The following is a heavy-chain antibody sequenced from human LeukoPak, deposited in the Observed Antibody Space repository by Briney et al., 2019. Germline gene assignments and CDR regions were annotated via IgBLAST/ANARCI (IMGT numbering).Heavy chain of an antibody. J-gene: IGHJ4*02. CDR3: ARLSSRSRIFDY. V-gene: IGHV4-34*01. CDR1: GGSFSGYY. Sequence: SETLSLTCAVYGGSFSGYYWSWIRQPPGKGLEWIGEINHSGSTNYNPSLKSRGTISVDTSKNQFSLKLSSVTAADTAVYYCARLSSRSRIFDYWGKGTLVTVSS. D-gene: IGHD6-13*01. CDR2: INHSGST.